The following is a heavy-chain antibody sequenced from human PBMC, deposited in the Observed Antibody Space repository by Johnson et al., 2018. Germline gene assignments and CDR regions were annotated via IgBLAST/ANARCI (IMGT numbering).Heavy chain of an antibody. CDR2: IHGSVSIT. Sequence: VQLVESGGGLVQPGGSLRLSCVASGFTYSYHWMHWVRQAPGKGLVWVAHIHGSVSITTYADSVKGRSTISRDHAKSNLDLRMNSLRVEDTAVYYCARGNLGCFDIWGQGALVTVSS. D-gene: IGHD3-16*01. J-gene: IGHJ3*02. CDR1: GFTYSYHW. CDR3: ARGNLGCFDI. V-gene: IGHV3-74*02.